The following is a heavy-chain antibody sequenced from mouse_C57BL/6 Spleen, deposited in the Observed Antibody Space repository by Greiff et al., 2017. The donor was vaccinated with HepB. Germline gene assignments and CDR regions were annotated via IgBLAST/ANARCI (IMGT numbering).Heavy chain of an antibody. J-gene: IGHJ3*01. Sequence: EVMLVESGEGLVKPGGSLKLSCAASGFTFSSYAMSWVRQTPEKRLEWVAYISSGGDYIYYADTVKGRFTISRDNARNTLYLQMSSLKSEDTAMYYCTRDGYYGSRAYWGQGTLVTVSA. D-gene: IGHD1-1*01. V-gene: IGHV5-9-1*02. CDR2: ISSGGDYI. CDR3: TRDGYYGSRAY. CDR1: GFTFSSYA.